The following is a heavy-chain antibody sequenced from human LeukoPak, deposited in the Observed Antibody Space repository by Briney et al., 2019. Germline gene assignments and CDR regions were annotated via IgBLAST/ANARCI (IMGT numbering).Heavy chain of an antibody. V-gene: IGHV1-18*01. Sequence: GASGTVSCKASGYTFTSYGISWVRQAPGQGLEWMGWISAYNGNTNYAQKLQGRVTMTTDTSTSTAYMELRSLRSDDTAVYYCARDKDYIWGSSPKFDYWGQGTLVTVSS. CDR3: ARDKDYIWGSSPKFDY. J-gene: IGHJ4*02. CDR1: GYTFTSYG. CDR2: ISAYNGNT. D-gene: IGHD3-16*01.